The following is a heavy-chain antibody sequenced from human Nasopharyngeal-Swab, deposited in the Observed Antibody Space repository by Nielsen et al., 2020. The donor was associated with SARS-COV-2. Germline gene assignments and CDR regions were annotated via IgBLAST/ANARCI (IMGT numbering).Heavy chain of an antibody. J-gene: IGHJ5*02. D-gene: IGHD6-13*01. CDR1: GFTFSSFG. Sequence: GGSLRLSCAASGFTFSSFGMHWVRQAPGKGLEWVAFIAHDASNEYYADSVKGRFTISRDNSENTVYLQMNSLRAEDTALYHCARPLSRDSTWTTEANWFDPWGQGTLVTVSS. CDR2: IAHDASNE. V-gene: IGHV3-30*03. CDR3: ARPLSRDSTWTTEANWFDP.